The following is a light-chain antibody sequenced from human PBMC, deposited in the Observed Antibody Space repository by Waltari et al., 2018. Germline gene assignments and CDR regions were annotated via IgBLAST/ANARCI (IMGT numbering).Light chain of an antibody. CDR1: QTLNSRD. J-gene: IGKJ3*01. V-gene: IGKV3-20*01. Sequence: ENGVTQSPGTLSLSQGERATLSCRTSQTLNSRDLAWYQHNPGQAPRLLIYGTSDRASGVPERFSGSGSGTDFTLTITRLEPEDFAVYYCQRSGGSFGPGTKVDVK. CDR2: GTS. CDR3: QRSGGS.